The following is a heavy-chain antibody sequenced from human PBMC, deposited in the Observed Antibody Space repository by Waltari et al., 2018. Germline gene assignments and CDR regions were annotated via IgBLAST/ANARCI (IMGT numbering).Heavy chain of an antibody. CDR3: EKVGCSGGSCYSRVDFDY. J-gene: IGHJ4*02. Sequence: EVQLVESGGGLVQPGRSLRLSCAASGFTFDDYAMPWVRQAPGQGLEWVSGISWNSGSIGDADSGKGRFTISRDKAKNSLYLQMNSLRAEDTALYYCEKVGCSGGSCYSRVDFDYWGKGTLVTVSS. V-gene: IGHV3-9*01. CDR2: ISWNSGSI. D-gene: IGHD2-15*01. CDR1: GFTFDDYA.